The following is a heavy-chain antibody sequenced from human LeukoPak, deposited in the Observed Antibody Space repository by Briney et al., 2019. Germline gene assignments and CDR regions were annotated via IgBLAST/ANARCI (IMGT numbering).Heavy chain of an antibody. J-gene: IGHJ4*02. CDR3: ARAQYNSLYFDY. Sequence: GGSLRLSCAASGFTFSDYYMSWVRQAPGKGLEWVSYISGRGSLIYYADSVKGRFTISRDNAQNLLYLQMNSLRAEDTAIYYCARAQYNSLYFDYWGQGTLVTVSS. CDR2: ISGRGSLI. D-gene: IGHD6-6*01. V-gene: IGHV3-11*04. CDR1: GFTFSDYY.